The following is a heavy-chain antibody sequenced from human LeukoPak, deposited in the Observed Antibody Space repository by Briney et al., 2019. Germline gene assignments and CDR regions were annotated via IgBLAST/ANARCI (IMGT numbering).Heavy chain of an antibody. CDR2: ISYDGGNK. Sequence: GGSLRLSCAASGFTFSSYGMHWVRQAPGKGLEWVAVISYDGGNKYYADSVKGRFTISRDNSKNTLYLQMNSLRAEDTAVYYCAKDPRVVVVPAATYYYYYGMDVWGQGTLVTVSS. D-gene: IGHD2-2*01. V-gene: IGHV3-30*18. CDR3: AKDPRVVVVPAATYYYYYGMDV. CDR1: GFTFSSYG. J-gene: IGHJ6*02.